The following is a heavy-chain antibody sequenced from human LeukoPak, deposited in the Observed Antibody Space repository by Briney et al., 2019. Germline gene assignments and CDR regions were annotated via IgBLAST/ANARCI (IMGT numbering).Heavy chain of an antibody. V-gene: IGHV1-69*05. CDR3: ATGGKGCGGDCYNYNWFDP. Sequence: GASVKVSCKASGGTFNSYAISWVRQAPGQGLEWMGGIIPIFGTANYAQKFQGRVTITTDESTSTAYMELSSLRSGDTAVYYCATGGKGCGGDCYNYNWFDPWGQGTLVTVSS. D-gene: IGHD2-21*01. J-gene: IGHJ5*02. CDR1: GGTFNSYA. CDR2: IIPIFGTA.